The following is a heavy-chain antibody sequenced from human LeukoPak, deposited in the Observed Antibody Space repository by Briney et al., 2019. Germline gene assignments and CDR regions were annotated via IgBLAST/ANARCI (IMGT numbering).Heavy chain of an antibody. Sequence: GGSLRLSCAASGFTFSSYSMNWVRQAPGKGLEWVSSISSSSSYIYYADSVKGRFTISRDNAKNSLYLQMNSLRAEYTAVYYCARVALGYCSSTSCFYFDYWGQGTLVTVSS. J-gene: IGHJ4*02. D-gene: IGHD2-2*01. CDR1: GFTFSSYS. CDR3: ARVALGYCSSTSCFYFDY. CDR2: ISSSSSYI. V-gene: IGHV3-21*01.